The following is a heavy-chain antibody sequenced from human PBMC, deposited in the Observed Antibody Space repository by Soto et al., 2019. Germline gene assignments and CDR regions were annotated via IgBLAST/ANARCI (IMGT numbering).Heavy chain of an antibody. CDR3: ATLPAPYSSSWYGMDV. CDR1: GYSFTSYW. V-gene: IGHV5-51*01. D-gene: IGHD6-13*01. Sequence: PGESLKISCKGSGYSFTSYWIGWMRQMPGKGLEWMGIIYPGDSDTRYSPSFQGQVTISADKSISTAYLQWSSLKASDTAMYYCATLPAPYSSSWYGMDVWGQGTTVTVSS. J-gene: IGHJ6*02. CDR2: IYPGDSDT.